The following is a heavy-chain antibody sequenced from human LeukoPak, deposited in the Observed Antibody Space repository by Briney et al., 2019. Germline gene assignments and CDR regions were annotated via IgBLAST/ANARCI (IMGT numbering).Heavy chain of an antibody. D-gene: IGHD3-10*01. V-gene: IGHV3-74*01. CDR3: ATGLGQYFDY. Sequence: PGGSLRLSCATSGFTFSRYWMNWARQAPGKGLVWVSRVDSDGSGTTYADSVKGRFTISRDNAKNTVYLQMNSLRAEDTAVYYCATGLGQYFDYWGQGTLVTVSS. CDR1: GFTFSRYW. J-gene: IGHJ4*02. CDR2: VDSDGSGT.